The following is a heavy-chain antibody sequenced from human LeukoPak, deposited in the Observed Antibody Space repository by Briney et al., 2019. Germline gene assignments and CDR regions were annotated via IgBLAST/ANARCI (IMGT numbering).Heavy chain of an antibody. V-gene: IGHV3-23*01. CDR2: ISADSATT. CDR1: GFNFGSYS. CDR3: ARAGYCSSTSCYEGGIDY. J-gene: IGHJ4*02. D-gene: IGHD2-2*01. Sequence: PGGSLRLSCAASGFNFGSYSMTWVRQAPGKGLEWVSVISADSATTFYADSVKGRFTISRDNSKNTLYLQVNSLRAEDTAVYYCARAGYCSSTSCYEGGIDYWGQGTLVTVSS.